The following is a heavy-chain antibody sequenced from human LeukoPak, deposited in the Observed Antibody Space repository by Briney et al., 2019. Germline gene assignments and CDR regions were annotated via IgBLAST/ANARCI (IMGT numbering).Heavy chain of an antibody. V-gene: IGHV4-34*01. CDR1: GGSFSGYY. Sequence: SETLSLTCAVYGGSFSGYYWSWIRQPPGKGLEWIGEINHSGSTNYNPSLRSRVTISVDTSKNQFSLKLSSVTAADTAVYYCARAPRSGGSCYFDYWGQGTLVTVSS. J-gene: IGHJ4*02. CDR2: INHSGST. D-gene: IGHD2-15*01. CDR3: ARAPRSGGSCYFDY.